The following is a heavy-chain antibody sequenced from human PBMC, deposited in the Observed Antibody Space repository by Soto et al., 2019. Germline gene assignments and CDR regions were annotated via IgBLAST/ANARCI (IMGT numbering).Heavy chain of an antibody. D-gene: IGHD3-9*01. Sequence: ASVKVSCKASGYTFTGYYMHWVRQAPGQGLEWMGWINPNSGGTNYAQKFQGWVTMTRDTSISTAYMELSRLRSDDTAVYYCARDYYDIGYYYMDVWGKGTTVTVSS. CDR2: INPNSGGT. CDR1: GYTFTGYY. CDR3: ARDYYDIGYYYMDV. J-gene: IGHJ6*03. V-gene: IGHV1-2*04.